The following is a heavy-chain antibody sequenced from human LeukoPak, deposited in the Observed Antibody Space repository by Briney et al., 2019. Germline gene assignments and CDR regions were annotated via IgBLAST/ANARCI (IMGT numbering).Heavy chain of an antibody. V-gene: IGHV1-8*01. CDR1: GYTLTSYD. J-gene: IGHJ4*02. CDR3: ARGRSSSWLLFDY. CDR2: MNPNSGNT. D-gene: IGHD6-13*01. Sequence: ASVKVSCKASGYTLTSYDINWMRQATGQGLEWMGWMNPNSGNTGYAQKFQGRVTMTRNTSISTAYMELSSLRSEDTAVYYCARGRSSSWLLFDYWGQGTLVTVSS.